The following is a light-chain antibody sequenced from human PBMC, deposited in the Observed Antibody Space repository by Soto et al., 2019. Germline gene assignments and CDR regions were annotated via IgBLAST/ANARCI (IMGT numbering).Light chain of an antibody. CDR3: GTWDSSLSALV. J-gene: IGLJ2*01. CDR2: ENN. Sequence: QSVLTQPPSVSAAPGQKVNISCSGSSSNIGNNYVSWYQQLPGTAPKLLIYENNKRPSGFPDRFSGSKSGPSATLGITGLQTGDEADYYCGTWDSSLSALVFGGGTKLTVL. V-gene: IGLV1-51*01. CDR1: SSNIGNNY.